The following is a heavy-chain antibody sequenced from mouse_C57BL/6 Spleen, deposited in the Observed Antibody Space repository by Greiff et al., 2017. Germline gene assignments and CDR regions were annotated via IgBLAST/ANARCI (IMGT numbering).Heavy chain of an antibody. CDR1: GYTFTSYW. CDR2: IDPSDSYT. CDR3: ASFLLSMDY. D-gene: IGHD2-1*01. J-gene: IGHJ4*01. V-gene: IGHV1-69*01. Sequence: QVQLQQPGAELVMPGASVKLSCKASGYTFTSYWMHWVKQRPGQGLEWIGEIDPSDSYTNYNQKFKGKSTLTVDKSSSTAYMQLSSLTSEDSAVYYCASFLLSMDYWGQGTSVTVSS.